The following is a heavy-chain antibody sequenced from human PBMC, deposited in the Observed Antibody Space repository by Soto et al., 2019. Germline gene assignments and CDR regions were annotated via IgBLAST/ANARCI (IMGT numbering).Heavy chain of an antibody. Sequence: EVQLVESGGGLVQPGGSLRLSCAASGFTFSSYSMNWVRQAPGKRLEWVSYISSSSSTIYYADSVKGRFTISRDNAKNSLYLQMNSLRAEDTAVYYCARVNDYIWGSYRPPFDYWGQGTLVTVSS. V-gene: IGHV3-48*01. CDR1: GFTFSSYS. J-gene: IGHJ4*02. D-gene: IGHD3-16*02. CDR3: ARVNDYIWGSYRPPFDY. CDR2: ISSSSSTI.